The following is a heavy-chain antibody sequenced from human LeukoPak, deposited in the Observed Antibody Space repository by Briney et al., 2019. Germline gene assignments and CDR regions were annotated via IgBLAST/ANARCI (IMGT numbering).Heavy chain of an antibody. J-gene: IGHJ4*02. CDR1: GYTFTGYY. CDR2: INPNSGGT. V-gene: IGHV1-2*06. Sequence: ASVKVSCKASGYTFTGYYTHWVRQAPGQGLEWMGRINPNSGGTNYAQKFQGRVTMTRDTSISTANMELSRLRSDDTAVYYCARDPLGYCSSTSCSDYWGQGTLVTVSS. D-gene: IGHD2-2*01. CDR3: ARDPLGYCSSTSCSDY.